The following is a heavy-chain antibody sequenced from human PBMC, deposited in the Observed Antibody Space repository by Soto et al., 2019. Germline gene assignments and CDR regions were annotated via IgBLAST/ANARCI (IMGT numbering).Heavy chain of an antibody. Sequence: PSETLSLTCTVSGGSISSYYWSWIRQPAGKGLEWIGRIYTSGSTNYNPSLKSRVTMSVDTSKNQFSLKLSSVAAADTAVYYCARDSHGDYVMEWWFDPWGQGTLVTVSS. CDR1: GGSISSYY. CDR3: ARDSHGDYVMEWWFDP. CDR2: IYTSGST. D-gene: IGHD4-17*01. J-gene: IGHJ5*02. V-gene: IGHV4-4*07.